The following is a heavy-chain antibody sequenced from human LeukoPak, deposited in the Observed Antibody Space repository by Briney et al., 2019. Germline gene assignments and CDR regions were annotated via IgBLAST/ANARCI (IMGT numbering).Heavy chain of an antibody. CDR2: ISSSSSYI. CDR1: GFTFSSYS. V-gene: IGHV3-21*04. D-gene: IGHD3-22*01. CDR3: AKTPAIVVVHFDY. J-gene: IGHJ4*02. Sequence: PGGSLRLSCAASGFTFSSYSMNWVRQAPGKGLEWVSSISSSSSYIYYADSVKGRFTISRDNAKNSLYLQMNSLRAEDTAVYYCAKTPAIVVVHFDYWGQGTLVTVSS.